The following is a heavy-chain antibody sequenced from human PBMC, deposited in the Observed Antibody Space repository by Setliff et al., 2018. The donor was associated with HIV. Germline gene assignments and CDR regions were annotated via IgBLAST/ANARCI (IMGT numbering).Heavy chain of an antibody. Sequence: SVKVSCKASGDTFSTSALSWVRQAPGQGLEWMGGIIPVFRMTDYAEKFQGRLIISADPSTNTAYMELSSLRSEDTAVYYCARQTVTVGIPGYFDSWGQGTLVTVSS. D-gene: IGHD6-13*01. CDR2: IIPVFRMT. V-gene: IGHV1-69*10. CDR3: ARQTVTVGIPGYFDS. J-gene: IGHJ4*02. CDR1: GDTFSTSA.